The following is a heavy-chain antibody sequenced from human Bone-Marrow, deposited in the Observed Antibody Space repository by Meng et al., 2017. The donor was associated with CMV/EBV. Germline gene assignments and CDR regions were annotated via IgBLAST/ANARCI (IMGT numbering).Heavy chain of an antibody. CDR2: IRYDGSNK. CDR1: GFTFSSDG. V-gene: IGHV3-30*02. D-gene: IGHD6-13*01. J-gene: IGHJ5*02. CDR3: AKDRHSSSARDWFDP. Sequence: QVQLVGSGGGVVQPGGSLRLSCAASGFTFSSDGMHWVRQAPGKGLEWVAFIRYDGSNKYYADSVKGRFTISRDNSKNTLYLQMNSLRAEDTAVYYCAKDRHSSSARDWFDPWGQGTLVTVAS.